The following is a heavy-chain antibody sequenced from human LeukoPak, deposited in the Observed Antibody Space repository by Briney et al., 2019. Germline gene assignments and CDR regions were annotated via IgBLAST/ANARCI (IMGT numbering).Heavy chain of an antibody. V-gene: IGHV3-21*04. D-gene: IGHD5-12*01. Sequence: DSIQGRFTISRDNAENSLYLQMNSLRAEDTAVYYCARSSLGYSGYRDYFDYWGQGTLVTVSS. J-gene: IGHJ4*02. CDR3: ARSSLGYSGYRDYFDY.